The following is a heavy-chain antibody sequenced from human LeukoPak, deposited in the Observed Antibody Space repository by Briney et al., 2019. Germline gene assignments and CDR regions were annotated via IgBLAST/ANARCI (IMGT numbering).Heavy chain of an antibody. J-gene: IGHJ4*02. CDR1: GYTFTSYG. D-gene: IGHD3-22*01. CDR2: ISAYNGNT. Sequence: ASVTVSCKASGYTFTSYGISWVRQAPGQGLEWMGWISAYNGNTNYAQKLQGRVTMTTDTSTSTAYMELRSLRSDDTAVYYCARDLPHSPSYYYDSSGYRDYWGQGTLVTVSS. V-gene: IGHV1-18*01. CDR3: ARDLPHSPSYYYDSSGYRDY.